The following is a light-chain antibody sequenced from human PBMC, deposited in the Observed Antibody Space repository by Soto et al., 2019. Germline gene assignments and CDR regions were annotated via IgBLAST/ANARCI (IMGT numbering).Light chain of an antibody. CDR1: QSVSSSY. J-gene: IGKJ1*01. CDR3: QQSYSTPKT. V-gene: IGKV3D-20*02. Sequence: IVLTQSPGTLSLSPGERATLSCRASQSVSSSYLAWYQQKPGQAPRLLIYDVSTRATGIPARFSGSGSGTDFTLTIISLQPEDFATYYCQQSYSTPKTFGQGTMV. CDR2: DVS.